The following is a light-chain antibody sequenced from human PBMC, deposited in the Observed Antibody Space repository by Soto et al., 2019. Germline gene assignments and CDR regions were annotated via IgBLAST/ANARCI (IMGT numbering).Light chain of an antibody. J-gene: IGKJ1*01. V-gene: IGKV3-20*01. CDR1: QSVSSSY. Sequence: EIVLTQSPDTLSLSPGERATLSCRASQSVSSSYLAWYQQKPGQAPRLLMYGASPRATGIPDRFSGSGSETDVTLTISRLEPEDFAVYYCQQYGSTPRTFGQGTRVDIK. CDR2: GAS. CDR3: QQYGSTPRT.